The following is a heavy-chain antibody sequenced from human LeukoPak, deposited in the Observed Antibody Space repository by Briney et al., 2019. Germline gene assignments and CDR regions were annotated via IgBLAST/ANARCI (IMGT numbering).Heavy chain of an antibody. D-gene: IGHD4-17*01. V-gene: IGHV1-18*01. CDR3: ATGTVTTGYYYGMAV. Sequence: ASVKVSCKASGYTFNRYGITWVRQAPGQGLEWMGWISAYDGNTKYAQKFQGRVTMTTDTSTSTAYMELRSLRSDDTAVYYRATGTVTTGYYYGMAVWGQGTTVTVSS. CDR1: GYTFNRYG. J-gene: IGHJ6*02. CDR2: ISAYDGNT.